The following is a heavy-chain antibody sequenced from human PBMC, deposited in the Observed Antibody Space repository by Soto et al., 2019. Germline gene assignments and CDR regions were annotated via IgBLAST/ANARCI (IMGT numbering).Heavy chain of an antibody. Sequence: SGPTLVNPTQTLTLTCTFSGFSLSTSGMCVSWIRQPPGKALEWLALIDWDDDKYYSTSLKTRLTISKDTSKNQVVLTMTNMDPVDTATSFCARIRALYLDLGMDVWGKGTTVTVSS. V-gene: IGHV2-70*13. CDR1: GFSLSTSGMC. J-gene: IGHJ6*04. D-gene: IGHD2-2*01. CDR2: IDWDDDK. CDR3: ARIRALYLDLGMDV.